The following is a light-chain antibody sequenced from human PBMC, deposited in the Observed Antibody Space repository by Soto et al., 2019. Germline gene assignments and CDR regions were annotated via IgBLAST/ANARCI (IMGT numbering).Light chain of an antibody. CDR3: QQDYTRFT. CDR2: GAS. J-gene: IGKJ3*01. V-gene: IGKV3D-7*01. Sequence: PGERVTLSCRASQSVSSSYLTWYQQKPGQAPRLLIYGASTRATSIPARFSGSGSGTDFTLTISSPQPEDFAVYYCQQDYTRFTFGPGTKVDIK. CDR1: QSVSSSY.